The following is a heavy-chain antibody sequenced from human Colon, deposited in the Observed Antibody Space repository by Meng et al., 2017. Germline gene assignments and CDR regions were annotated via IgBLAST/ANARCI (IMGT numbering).Heavy chain of an antibody. CDR2: VYHRGDT. J-gene: IGHJ4*02. CDR3: GRDQGRELINH. V-gene: IGHV4-4*02. D-gene: IGHD1-7*01. CDR1: GDSISSDIW. Sequence: QGSLQGAGPGLVKPSGTLSLTFTGSGDSISSDIWWSWVRQPPGKGLEWIGEVYHRGDTNYNPSLKSRVDISVDKSKNQFYLSLFSVTAADTAVYYCGRDQGRELINHWGQGTLVTVSS.